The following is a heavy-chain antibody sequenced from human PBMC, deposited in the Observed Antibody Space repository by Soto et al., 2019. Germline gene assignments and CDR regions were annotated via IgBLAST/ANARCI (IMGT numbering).Heavy chain of an antibody. CDR1: GGSISSSSYY. Sequence: SETLSLTCIVSGGSISSSSYYWGWIRQPPGKGLGWIGSICYSWSTYDNPSLKSRVTISLDTSKNQVSLKLSSVTAADTAVFLLLRHRARNLFVPWGQGTLVTVSS. CDR3: LRHRARNLFVP. V-gene: IGHV4-39*01. CDR2: ICYSWST. D-gene: IGHD6-6*01. J-gene: IGHJ5*02.